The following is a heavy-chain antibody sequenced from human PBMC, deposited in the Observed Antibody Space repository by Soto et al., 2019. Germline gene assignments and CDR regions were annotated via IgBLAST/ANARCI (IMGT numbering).Heavy chain of an antibody. CDR3: ARDVGGYCSSTSCYFPYMDV. CDR2: IWYDGSNK. V-gene: IGHV3-33*01. J-gene: IGHJ6*03. Sequence: GGSLRLSCAASGFTFSSYVMHWVRQAPGKGLEWVAVIWYDGSNKYYADSVKGRFTISRDNSKNTLYLQMNSLRAEDTAVYYCARDVGGYCSSTSCYFPYMDVWGKGTTVTVSS. D-gene: IGHD2-2*01. CDR1: GFTFSSYV.